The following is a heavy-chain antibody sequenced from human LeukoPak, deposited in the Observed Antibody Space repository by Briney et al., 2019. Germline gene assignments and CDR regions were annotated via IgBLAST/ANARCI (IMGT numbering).Heavy chain of an antibody. D-gene: IGHD6-19*01. CDR1: GFTFSSYG. V-gene: IGHV3-30*18. CDR2: ISYDGSNK. J-gene: IGHJ6*03. CDR3: ANSGTSGWYGNYYYYYYMDV. Sequence: GGSLRLSCAASGFTFSSYGMHWVRQAPGKGLEWVAVISYDGSNKYYADSVKGRFTISRDNSKNTLYLQMNSLRAEDTAVYYCANSGTSGWYGNYYYYYYMDVWGKGTTVTVSS.